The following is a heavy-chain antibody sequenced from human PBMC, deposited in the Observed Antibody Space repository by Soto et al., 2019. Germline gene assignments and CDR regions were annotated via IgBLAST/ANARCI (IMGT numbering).Heavy chain of an antibody. CDR1: GGSISRFY. CDR3: ARDYYSSSGSSPSYFDY. Sequence: SETLSLTCNVSGDSITVSGGSISRFYWSWIRQSPEKGLEWIGHMYYSGRTTYNPSLESRVTISLDMSNIHVSLKMISVTAADTAVYYCARDYYSSSGSSPSYFDYWGHGTLVTVSS. D-gene: IGHD3-10*01. CDR2: MYYSGRT. V-gene: IGHV4-59*01. J-gene: IGHJ4*01.